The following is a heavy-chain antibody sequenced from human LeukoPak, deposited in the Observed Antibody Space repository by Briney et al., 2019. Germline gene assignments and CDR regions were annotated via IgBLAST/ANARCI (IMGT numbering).Heavy chain of an antibody. CDR1: GGSISSHY. CDR2: IYYSGST. CDR3: ARGTDYYGSGSYYRGYNWFDP. Sequence: SENLSLTCTVSGGSISSHYWSWIRQPPGKGLEWIGYIYYSGSTNYNPSLKSRVTISVDTSKNQFSLKLSSVTAADTAVYYCARGTDYYGSGSYYRGYNWFDPWGQGTLVTVSS. D-gene: IGHD3-10*01. V-gene: IGHV4-59*11. J-gene: IGHJ5*02.